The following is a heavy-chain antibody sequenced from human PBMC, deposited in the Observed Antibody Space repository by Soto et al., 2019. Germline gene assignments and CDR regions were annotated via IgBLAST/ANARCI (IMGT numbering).Heavy chain of an antibody. D-gene: IGHD2-21*02. CDR2: IWYDGSHK. CDR1: GFTFSYHG. Sequence: QVQLVESGGGVVQPGRSLRLSCAASGFTFSYHGMHWVRQAPGKGLEWVAAIWYDGSHKYHADSVKDRFTISRDNSENTLYLQMNSLRAEETALYDCAIDGMYGDHDACDILGQGTMVTVSS. V-gene: IGHV3-33*01. CDR3: AIDGMYGDHDACDI. J-gene: IGHJ3*02.